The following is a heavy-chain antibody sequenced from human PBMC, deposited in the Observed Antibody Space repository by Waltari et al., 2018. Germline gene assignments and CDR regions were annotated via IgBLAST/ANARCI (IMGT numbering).Heavy chain of an antibody. D-gene: IGHD2-21*02. CDR3: ARDVGAVTASFDY. J-gene: IGHJ4*02. CDR2: IYSGGST. CDR1: GFTVSRNY. Sequence: EVQLVESGGGLVQPGGSLRLSCAAPGFTVSRNYMSWVRQAPGKGLEWVSVIYSGGSTYYADSVKGRFTISRDNSKNTLYLQMNSLRAEDTAVYYCARDVGAVTASFDYWGQGTLVTVSS. V-gene: IGHV3-66*01.